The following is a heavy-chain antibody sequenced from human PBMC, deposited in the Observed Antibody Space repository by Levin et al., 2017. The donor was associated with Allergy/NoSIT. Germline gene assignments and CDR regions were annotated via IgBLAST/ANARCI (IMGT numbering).Heavy chain of an antibody. J-gene: IGHJ4*02. V-gene: IGHV4-30-4*01. D-gene: IGHD2-2*01. CDR3: ARETPSYCSSTSCYGGYFDY. CDR1: GGSISSGDYY. CDR2: IYYSGST. Sequence: SQTLSLPCTVSGGSISSGDYYWSWIRQPPGKGLEWIGYIYYSGSTYYNPSLKSRVTVSVDTSKNQFSLKLSSVTAADTAVYYCARETPSYCSSTSCYGGYFDYWGQGTLVTVSS.